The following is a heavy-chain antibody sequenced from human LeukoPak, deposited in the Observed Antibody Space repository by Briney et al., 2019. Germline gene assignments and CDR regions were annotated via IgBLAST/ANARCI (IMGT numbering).Heavy chain of an antibody. CDR2: INWNSGNI. D-gene: IGHD4-17*01. CDR1: GFTFSTYA. V-gene: IGHV3-9*03. Sequence: PGGSLRLSCAASGFTFSTYAMSWVRQAPGKGLEWVSGINWNSGNIGYADSVKGRFTISRDNAKNSLYLQMNSLRTEDMALYYCAKGVTTVRVDYFDYWGQGTQVTVSS. J-gene: IGHJ4*02. CDR3: AKGVTTVRVDYFDY.